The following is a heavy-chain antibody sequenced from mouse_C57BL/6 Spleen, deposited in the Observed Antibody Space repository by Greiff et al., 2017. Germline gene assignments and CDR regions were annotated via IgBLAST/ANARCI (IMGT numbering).Heavy chain of an antibody. CDR1: GFSITSGYY. CDR3: ARDRTVVHYYAMDY. Sequence: DVQLQESGPGLVKPSQSLSLTCSVTGFSITSGYYWNWIRQFPGNKLEWLGYISYDGSNNYNPSLKNRISITRNTSKNQFFLELNSVTTEVTAKDYCARDRTVVHYYAMDYWGQGTSVTVSS. D-gene: IGHD1-1*01. J-gene: IGHJ4*01. CDR2: ISYDGSN. V-gene: IGHV3-6*01.